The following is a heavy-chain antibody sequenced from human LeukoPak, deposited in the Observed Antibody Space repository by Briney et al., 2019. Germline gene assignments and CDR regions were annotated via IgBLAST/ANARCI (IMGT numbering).Heavy chain of an antibody. Sequence: GASAKVSCKASGYTFTSYDINWVRQATGQGLEWMGWMNPNSGNTGYAQKFQGRVTMTRNASISTAYMELSSLRSEDTAVYYCARGASGYDFWSGYYYYYYMDVWGKGTTVTVSS. V-gene: IGHV1-8*01. CDR1: GYTFTSYD. CDR2: MNPNSGNT. J-gene: IGHJ6*03. CDR3: ARGASGYDFWSGYYYYYYMDV. D-gene: IGHD3-3*01.